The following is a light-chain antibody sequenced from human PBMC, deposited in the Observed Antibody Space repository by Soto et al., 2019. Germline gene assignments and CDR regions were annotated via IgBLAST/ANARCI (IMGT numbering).Light chain of an antibody. Sequence: EIVLTESPGTLSLSPGERATLSCRVSQSVSSSYLAWHQQRPGQAPRLLIYGASTRATGVPARFSGGGSGTEFTLTITSLQSEDFAVYYCQQYNNWPQTFGQGTKVDIK. CDR3: QQYNNWPQT. CDR1: QSVSSSY. CDR2: GAS. V-gene: IGKV3D-15*01. J-gene: IGKJ1*01.